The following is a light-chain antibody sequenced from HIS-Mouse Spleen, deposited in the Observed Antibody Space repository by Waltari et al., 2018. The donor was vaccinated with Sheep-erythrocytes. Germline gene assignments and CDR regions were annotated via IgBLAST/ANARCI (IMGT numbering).Light chain of an antibody. Sequence: DIQMTQSPSSLSAPVGDRVTITCRESQSISSYLNWYQQKPGKAPKLLIYAASSLQSGVPSRFSGSGSGTDFTLTISSLQPEDFATYYCQQSYSTPQFTFGPGTKVDIK. CDR1: QSISSY. J-gene: IGKJ3*01. CDR3: QQSYSTPQFT. V-gene: IGKV1-39*01. CDR2: AAS.